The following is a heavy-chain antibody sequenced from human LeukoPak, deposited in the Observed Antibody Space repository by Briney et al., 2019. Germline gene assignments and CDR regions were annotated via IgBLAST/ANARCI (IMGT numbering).Heavy chain of an antibody. CDR2: IIPIFGTA. CDR1: GGTFITYA. V-gene: IGHV1-69*13. D-gene: IGHD3-22*01. Sequence: ASVKVSCKASGGTFITYAIDWVRQAPGQGLEWVGGIIPIFGTANYAQKSQGRVTITADESTSTAYMELSSLRSEDTAVYYCARRGAGDSSGYYLDYWGQGTLVTVSS. J-gene: IGHJ4*02. CDR3: ARRGAGDSSGYYLDY.